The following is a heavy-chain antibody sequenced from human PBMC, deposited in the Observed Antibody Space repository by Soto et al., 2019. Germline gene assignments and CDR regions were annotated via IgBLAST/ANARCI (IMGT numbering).Heavy chain of an antibody. V-gene: IGHV4-4*02. D-gene: IGHD3-10*01. Sequence: PSETLSLTCAVSGGSISSSNWWSWVRQPPGKGLEWIGEIYHSGSTNYNPSLKSRVTISVDTSKNQFSLKLSSVTAADTAVYYCARVGFEEMATGLQHFYYYGMDVWGQGTTVTVSS. CDR1: GGSISSSNW. CDR3: ARVGFEEMATGLQHFYYYGMDV. CDR2: IYHSGST. J-gene: IGHJ6*02.